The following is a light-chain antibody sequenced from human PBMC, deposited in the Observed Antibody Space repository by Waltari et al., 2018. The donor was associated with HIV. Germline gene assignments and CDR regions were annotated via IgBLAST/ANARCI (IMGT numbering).Light chain of an antibody. CDR3: QQYGTAPKS. Sequence: EIVLRPSPGTLSFSPGERGTVSCRASQNVINNYLAWYQQRPGQAPRLLIYGTSSRATGIPERFSGSGSGTNFTLTISRIQVEDFAIYYCQQYGTAPKSFGHGTKLEIK. J-gene: IGKJ2*01. CDR2: GTS. V-gene: IGKV3-20*01. CDR1: QNVINNY.